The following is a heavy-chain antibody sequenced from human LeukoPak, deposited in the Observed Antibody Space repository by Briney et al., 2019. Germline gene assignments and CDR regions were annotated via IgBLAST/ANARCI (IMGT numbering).Heavy chain of an antibody. CDR3: ARGTIGGSCSGASCYPDC. CDR2: IDSRSDER. J-gene: IGHJ4*02. CDR1: GFSFSTYS. D-gene: IGHD2-15*01. Sequence: GVSLKLSCAASGFSFSTYSMTWVRQTPGKGLEWVSSIDSRSDERVYTDSVRDRFTISRDNAKNSLYLQMNSLRAEDSAIYYCARGTIGGSCSGASCYPDCWGQGTLVTVSS. V-gene: IGHV3-21*01.